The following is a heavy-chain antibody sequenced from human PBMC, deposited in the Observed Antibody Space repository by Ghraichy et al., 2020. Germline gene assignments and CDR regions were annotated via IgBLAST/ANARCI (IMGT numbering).Heavy chain of an antibody. D-gene: IGHD6-6*01. V-gene: IGHV3-21*01. Sequence: GGSLRLSCAASGFTFSSYSMNWVRQAPGKGLEWVSSISSSSSYIYYADSVKGRFTISRDNAKNSLYLQMNSLRAEDTAVYYCARDSDDSSSSFDYWGQGTLVTVSS. CDR3: ARDSDDSSSSFDY. J-gene: IGHJ4*02. CDR1: GFTFSSYS. CDR2: ISSSSSYI.